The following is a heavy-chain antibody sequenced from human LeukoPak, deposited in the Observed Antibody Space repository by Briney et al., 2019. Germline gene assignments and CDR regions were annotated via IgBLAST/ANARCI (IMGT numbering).Heavy chain of an antibody. V-gene: IGHV1-69*06. J-gene: IGHJ6*03. CDR3: ARGPYYYDSSGSYYYYMDV. Sequence: GASVKVSCKASGGTFSSYAISWVRQAPGQGLEWMGGIIPIFGTANYAQKFQGRVTITADKSTSTAYMELSSLRSEDTAVYYCARGPYYYDSSGSYYYYMDVWGKGTTVTVSS. CDR1: GGTFSSYA. D-gene: IGHD3-22*01. CDR2: IIPIFGTA.